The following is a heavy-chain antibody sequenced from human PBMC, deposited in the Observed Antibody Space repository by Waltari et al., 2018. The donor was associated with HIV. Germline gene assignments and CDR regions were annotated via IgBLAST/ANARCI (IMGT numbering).Heavy chain of an antibody. D-gene: IGHD2-2*01. J-gene: IGHJ4*02. Sequence: EVQLVESGGGLVEHGGSLRLSCAASGFTVSRIYMLWVRQAPGKGLELVSVIYSGGSTYDADSVKGRFTISRDNSKNTLYLQMNSLRAEDTAVYYCASGCSSTSCYGYWGQGTLVTVSS. V-gene: IGHV3-66*01. CDR2: IYSGGST. CDR3: ASGCSSTSCYGY. CDR1: GFTVSRIY.